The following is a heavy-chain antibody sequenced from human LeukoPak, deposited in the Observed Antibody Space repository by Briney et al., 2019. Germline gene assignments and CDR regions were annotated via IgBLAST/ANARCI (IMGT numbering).Heavy chain of an antibody. CDR1: GGSISSSSYY. J-gene: IGHJ3*02. D-gene: IGHD4-17*01. V-gene: IGHV4-39*07. CDR3: ARITVTTLDAFDI. Sequence: SETLSLTCTVSGGSISSSSYYWGWIRQPPGKGLEWIGSIYHSGSTYYNPSLKSRVTISVDTSKNQFSLKLSSVTAADTAVYYCARITVTTLDAFDIWGQGTMVTVSS. CDR2: IYHSGST.